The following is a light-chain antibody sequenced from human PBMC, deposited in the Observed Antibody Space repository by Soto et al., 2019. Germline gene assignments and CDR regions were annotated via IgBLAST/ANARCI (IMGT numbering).Light chain of an antibody. V-gene: IGKV3-15*01. CDR3: QQYDNWPPYT. J-gene: IGKJ2*01. CDR2: DAS. CDR1: QSVSSN. Sequence: EIVLTQSPATLSVSPGERATLSCRASQSVSSNLAWYQQKPSQAPRLLIYDASSRATGIPARFSGSGSGTEFTLTISSLQSEDFALYYCQQYDNWPPYTFGQGTKLEIK.